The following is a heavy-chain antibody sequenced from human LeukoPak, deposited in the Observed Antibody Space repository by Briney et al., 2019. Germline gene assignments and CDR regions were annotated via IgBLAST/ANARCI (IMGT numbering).Heavy chain of an antibody. V-gene: IGHV3-30-3*01. D-gene: IGHD2-15*01. Sequence: GSLRLSCAVSGFAFSSLAMHWVRQAPGKGLEWVAFISYDGNNQYYADSVKGRFTISRDNSKSTLYLQMNNLRAEDTAIYYCARVGSRYCSGANCYDGFWGQGTLVSVSS. J-gene: IGHJ4*02. CDR2: ISYDGNNQ. CDR3: ARVGSRYCSGANCYDGF. CDR1: GFAFSSLA.